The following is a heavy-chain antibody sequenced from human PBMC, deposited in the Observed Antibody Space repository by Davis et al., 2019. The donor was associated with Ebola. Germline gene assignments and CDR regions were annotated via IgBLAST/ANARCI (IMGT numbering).Heavy chain of an antibody. V-gene: IGHV3-23*01. J-gene: IGHJ4*02. D-gene: IGHD3-22*01. Sequence: GGSLRLSCAASGFTFSSYAMSWVRQAPGKGLEWVSVISGSIDNADYADSVKDSVKGRFTISRDNSKNTVYLQMNSLRAEDTAVYYCAKMVYYYDRSGYYDSWGQGTLVTVSS. CDR3: AKMVYYYDRSGYYDS. CDR1: GFTFSSYA. CDR2: ISGSIDNA.